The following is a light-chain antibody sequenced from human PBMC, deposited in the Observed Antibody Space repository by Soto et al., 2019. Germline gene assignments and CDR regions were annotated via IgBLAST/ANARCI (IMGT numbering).Light chain of an antibody. V-gene: IGKV3-15*01. Sequence: EIVMTQSPDTLSVSPGDRATLSCGASQTVSTNLAWYQQKPGQAPRLLIYGASTRATGVPDRFSGSGSRTEFTLTISSLQSEDFAVYYCQQYNSWPPLTFGQGTKVEIK. J-gene: IGKJ1*01. CDR2: GAS. CDR3: QQYNSWPPLT. CDR1: QTVSTN.